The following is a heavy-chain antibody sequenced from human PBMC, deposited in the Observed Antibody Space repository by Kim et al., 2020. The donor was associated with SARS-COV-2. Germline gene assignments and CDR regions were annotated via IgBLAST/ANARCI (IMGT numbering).Heavy chain of an antibody. Sequence: SETLSLTCAVYGGSFSGYYWSWIRQPPGKGLEWIGEINHSGSTNYNPSLKSRVTISVDTSKNQFSLKLSSVTAADTAVYYCARTYYPGWFDPWGQGTLVTVSS. V-gene: IGHV4-34*01. CDR3: ARTYYPGWFDP. CDR1: GGSFSGYY. D-gene: IGHD3-10*01. CDR2: INHSGST. J-gene: IGHJ5*02.